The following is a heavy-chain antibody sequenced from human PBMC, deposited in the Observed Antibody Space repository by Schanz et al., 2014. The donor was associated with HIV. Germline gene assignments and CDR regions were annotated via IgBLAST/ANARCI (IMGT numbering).Heavy chain of an antibody. D-gene: IGHD5-18*01. J-gene: IGHJ4*02. V-gene: IGHV3-33*01. CDR2: IWYVGSNK. Sequence: QVQLVESGGGVVQPGRSLRLSCAASGFTFRNYAMHWVRQAPGKGLEWVAVIWYVGSNKYYADSVEGRFTISRDNSKNTLYLQMNSLRAEDTAVYYCARGDTGFDYWGQGTLVTVSS. CDR3: ARGDTGFDY. CDR1: GFTFRNYA.